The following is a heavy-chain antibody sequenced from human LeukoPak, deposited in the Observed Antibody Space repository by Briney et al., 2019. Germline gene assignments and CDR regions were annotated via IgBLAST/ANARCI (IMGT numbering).Heavy chain of an antibody. CDR2: INHSGST. D-gene: IGHD1-1*01. J-gene: IGHJ6*02. V-gene: IGHV4-34*01. CDR1: GGSFSGYY. Sequence: TSETLSLTCAVYGGSFSGYYWSWIRQPPGKGLEWIGEINHSGSTNYNPSLKSRVTISVDTSKNQFSLKLSSVTAADTAVYYCARGGIMNDRNYYYGMDVWGQGTTVTVSS. CDR3: ARGGIMNDRNYYYGMDV.